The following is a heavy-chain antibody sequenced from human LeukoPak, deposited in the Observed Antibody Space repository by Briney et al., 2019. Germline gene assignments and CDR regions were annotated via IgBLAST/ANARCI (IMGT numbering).Heavy chain of an antibody. Sequence: SETLSLTCTVSGVSISSSSYYWGWIRQPPGKGLEWIGGIYSSGSTYYNTSLESRVTISIDTSKNQVSLKLSSVTAADTAAYYCARLYRPYISGTRNIPLAARFLGWFDPWSQGTQVTVSS. CDR2: IYSSGST. D-gene: IGHD3-10*01. CDR3: ARLYRPYISGTRNIPLAARFLGWFDP. CDR1: GVSISSSSYY. V-gene: IGHV4-39*01. J-gene: IGHJ5*02.